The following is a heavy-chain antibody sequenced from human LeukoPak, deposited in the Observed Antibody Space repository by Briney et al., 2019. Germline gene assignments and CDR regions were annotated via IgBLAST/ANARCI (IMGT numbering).Heavy chain of an antibody. V-gene: IGHV3-7*01. J-gene: IGHJ4*02. CDR2: IKEDRTAD. CDR1: GFSVRDFW. Sequence: GGSLRLSCAASGFSVRDFWMAWVRQAPGKGLEWVAHIKEDRTADYYVDSVKGRFSISKDDGRNSLHLQMNSLRVEDTAVYYCVRGGWELDYWGQGTLVTVSS. CDR3: VRGGWELDY. D-gene: IGHD1-1*01.